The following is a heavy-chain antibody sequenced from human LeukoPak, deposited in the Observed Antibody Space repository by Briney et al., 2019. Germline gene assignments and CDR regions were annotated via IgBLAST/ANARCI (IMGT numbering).Heavy chain of an antibody. J-gene: IGHJ4*02. V-gene: IGHV3-23*01. CDR1: GITFGGHG. D-gene: IGHD2-21*01. CDR2: IRPNGDRT. CDR3: ARAYDKAYDY. Sequence: GGSLRLSCAASGITFGGHGMAWVRQAPGKGLEWVSSIRPNGDRTFYADFVKGRFTISRDNSKNTVSLHMNSLRAEDSAIYRCARAYDKAYDYWGQGTLVTVSS.